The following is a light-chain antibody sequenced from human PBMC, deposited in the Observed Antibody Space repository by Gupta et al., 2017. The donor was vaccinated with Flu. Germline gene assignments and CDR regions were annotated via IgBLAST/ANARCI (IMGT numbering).Light chain of an antibody. CDR3: SSYTSSTTLVV. V-gene: IGLV2-14*04. J-gene: IGLJ2*01. CDR2: DVS. Sequence: IIISCTGTSSDVGGYNYVSWYQQHPGNAPKLMIYDVSNRPSGVSNRFSGSKSGNTASLTISGLQAEDEADYYCSSYTSSTTLVVFGGGTKLTVL. CDR1: SSDVGGYNY.